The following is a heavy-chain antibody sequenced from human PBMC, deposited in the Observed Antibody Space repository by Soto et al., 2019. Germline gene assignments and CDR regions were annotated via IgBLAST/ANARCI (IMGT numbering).Heavy chain of an antibody. CDR2: IYYSGST. D-gene: IGHD5-18*01. CDR1: GGSISSGGYY. J-gene: IGHJ4*02. Sequence: PSETLSLTCTVSGGSISSGGYYWSWIGQHAGKGLEWIGYIYYSGSTYYNPSLKSRVTISVDTSKNQYSLKLSSVTAADTAVYYCAREGVDTAMVTGFFDYWGQGTQVTVSS. V-gene: IGHV4-31*03. CDR3: AREGVDTAMVTGFFDY.